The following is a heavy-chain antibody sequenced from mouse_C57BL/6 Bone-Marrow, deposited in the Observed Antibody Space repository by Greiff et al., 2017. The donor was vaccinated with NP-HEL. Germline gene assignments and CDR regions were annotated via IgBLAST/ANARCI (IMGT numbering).Heavy chain of an antibody. D-gene: IGHD1-1*01. CDR3: ARGFYYGSSSAWFAY. Sequence: QVQLQQSGAELARPGASVKLSCKASGYTFTSYGISWVKQRTGQGLEWIGEIYPRSGNTYYNEKFKGKATLTADKSSSTAYMELHSLTSEDSAVYFCARGFYYGSSSAWFAYWGQGTLVTVSA. CDR2: IYPRSGNT. J-gene: IGHJ3*01. CDR1: GYTFTSYG. V-gene: IGHV1-81*01.